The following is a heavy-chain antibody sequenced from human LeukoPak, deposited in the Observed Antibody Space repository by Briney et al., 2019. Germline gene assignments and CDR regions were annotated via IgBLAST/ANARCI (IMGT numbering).Heavy chain of an antibody. Sequence: SVKVSCKASGGTFSSYAISWVRQAPGQGLEWMGGIIPIFGTANYAQKFQGRVTITTDESTSTAYMELSSLRSEDTAVYYCAREEGPRVTTGISAFDYWGQGTLVTVSS. CDR3: AREEGPRVTTGISAFDY. V-gene: IGHV1-69*05. CDR1: GGTFSSYA. CDR2: IIPIFGTA. D-gene: IGHD4-17*01. J-gene: IGHJ4*02.